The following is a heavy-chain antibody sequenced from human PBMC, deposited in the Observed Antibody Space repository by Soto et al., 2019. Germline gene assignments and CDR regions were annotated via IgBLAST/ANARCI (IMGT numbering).Heavy chain of an antibody. J-gene: IGHJ3*02. CDR2: ISSSSSYI. V-gene: IGHV3-21*01. Sequence: EVQLVESGGGLVKPGGSLRLSCAASGFTFSSYSMNWVRQAPGKGLEWVSSISSSSSYIYYEDSVKGRFTISRDNAKNSLYLQMNSLRAEDTAVYYCALTVGAIDAFDIWGQGTMVTVSS. D-gene: IGHD1-26*01. CDR3: ALTVGAIDAFDI. CDR1: GFTFSSYS.